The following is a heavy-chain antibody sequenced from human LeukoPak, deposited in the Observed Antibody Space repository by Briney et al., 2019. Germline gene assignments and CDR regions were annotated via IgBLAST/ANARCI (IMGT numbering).Heavy chain of an antibody. V-gene: IGHV4-59*01. Sequence: SETLSLTCTVSGASISSLYWSWIRQPPGKGLEWIGYIYNSGSTNYNPSLKSRATISVDTSKNQFSLKLSSVTAADTAVYYCARENYDSTFFDHWGRGTLVTVSS. CDR2: IYNSGST. J-gene: IGHJ4*02. CDR1: GASISSLY. CDR3: ARENYDSTFFDH. D-gene: IGHD3-22*01.